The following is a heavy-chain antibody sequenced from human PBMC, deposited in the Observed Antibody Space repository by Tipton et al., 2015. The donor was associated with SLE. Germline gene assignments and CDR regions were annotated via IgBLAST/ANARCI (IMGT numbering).Heavy chain of an antibody. CDR3: ARGGGYCSSTSCPRAFDI. V-gene: IGHV4-34*01. Sequence: TLSLTCAVYGGSFSGYYWSWIRQPPGKGLEWIGEINQSGSTNHNPSLKSRVTILVDTSKNQFSLKLSSVTAADTAAYYCARGGGYCSSTSCPRAFDIWGQGTMVTVSS. J-gene: IGHJ3*02. D-gene: IGHD2-2*01. CDR2: INQSGST. CDR1: GGSFSGYY.